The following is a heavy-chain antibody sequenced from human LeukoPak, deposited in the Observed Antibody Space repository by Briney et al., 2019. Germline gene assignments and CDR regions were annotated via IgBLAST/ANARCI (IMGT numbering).Heavy chain of an antibody. Sequence: GGSLRLSCTASGFTFINYAMNWVRQAPGKGLEWVSSISSAGGYIHYADSVKGRFTISRDNAKNSLYLQMNSLRVEDTAIYYCARDEGSDYYYYYMDVWGKGTTVTVSS. J-gene: IGHJ6*03. V-gene: IGHV3-21*01. CDR3: ARDEGSDYYYYYMDV. CDR1: GFTFINYA. CDR2: ISSAGGYI. D-gene: IGHD6-19*01.